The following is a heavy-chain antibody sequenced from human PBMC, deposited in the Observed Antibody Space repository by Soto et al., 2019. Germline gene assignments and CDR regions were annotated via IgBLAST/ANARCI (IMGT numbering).Heavy chain of an antibody. CDR1: GFTFSSYA. V-gene: IGHV3-64*01. CDR3: ARDSQYYDFWSGPPGPLYYMDV. CDR2: ISSNGGST. Sequence: GGSLRLSCAASGFTFSSYAMHWVRQAPGKGLEYVSAISSNGGSTYYANSVKGRFTISRDNSKNTLYLQMGSLRAEDMAVYYCARDSQYYDFWSGPPGPLYYMDVWGKGTTVTVSS. D-gene: IGHD3-3*01. J-gene: IGHJ6*03.